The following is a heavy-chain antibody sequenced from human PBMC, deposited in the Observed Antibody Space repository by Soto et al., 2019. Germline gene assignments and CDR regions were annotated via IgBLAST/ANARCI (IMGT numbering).Heavy chain of an antibody. CDR2: ISSSSSYI. J-gene: IGHJ6*02. V-gene: IGHV3-21*01. CDR3: ARGREFWSGYRRDGMDV. D-gene: IGHD3-3*01. Sequence: GGSLRLSCAASGFTFSSYSMNWVRQAPGKGLEWVSSISSSSSYIYYADSVKGRFTISRDNSKNTLYLHMNSLRHEATAVYFCARGREFWSGYRRDGMDVWGQGTTVTVSS. CDR1: GFTFSSYS.